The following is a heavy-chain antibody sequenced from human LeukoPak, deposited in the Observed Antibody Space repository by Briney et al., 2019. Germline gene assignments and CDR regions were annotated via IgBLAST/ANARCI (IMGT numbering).Heavy chain of an antibody. Sequence: GESLKISCKGSGYSFTGYWIGWVRQMPGKGLEWMGMIYPGDSRTEYSPSFQGQVTFSADKSITTAYLQWSSLKASDTAMYYCARRRIADFADAFDVWGQGTMVTVSS. V-gene: IGHV5-51*01. CDR3: ARRRIADFADAFDV. J-gene: IGHJ3*01. CDR1: GYSFTGYW. CDR2: IYPGDSRT. D-gene: IGHD6-13*01.